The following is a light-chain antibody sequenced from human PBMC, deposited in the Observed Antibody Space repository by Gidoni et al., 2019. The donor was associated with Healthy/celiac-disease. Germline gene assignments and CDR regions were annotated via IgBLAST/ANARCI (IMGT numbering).Light chain of an antibody. CDR3: QQYNSYST. J-gene: IGKJ3*01. CDR2: KSS. CDR1: QSISSW. V-gene: IGKV1-5*03. Sequence: DIQMTQSPSTQSASVGDRVTLTCRASQSISSWLAWYQQKPGKAPKLLIDKSSSLESGVPSRFSGSGSGTEFTLTISSLQPDDFATYYCQQYNSYSTFGPGTKGDIK.